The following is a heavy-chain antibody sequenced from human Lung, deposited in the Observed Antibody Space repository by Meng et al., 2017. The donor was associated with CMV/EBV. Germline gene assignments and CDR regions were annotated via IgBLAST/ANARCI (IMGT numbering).Heavy chain of an antibody. D-gene: IGHD2-2*03. V-gene: IGHV3-7*01. CDR3: ARDQPGGYCSDFCYYGMDV. CDR1: GFTFSIYW. J-gene: IGHJ6*02. Sequence: GESXKISCAASGFTFSIYWMSWVRQAPGKGLEWVANIKEDGTENNYADSVKGRFTISRDNAKNSLYLQMNSLRAEDTAVYYCARDQPGGYCSDFCYYGMDVWGQGXTVTVSS. CDR2: IKEDGTEN.